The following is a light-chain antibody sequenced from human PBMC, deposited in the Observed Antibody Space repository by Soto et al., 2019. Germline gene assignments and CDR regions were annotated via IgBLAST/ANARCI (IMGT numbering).Light chain of an antibody. Sequence: EIVLTQTPLSSPVTLGQPASISCRSSQSLLHNNGKTYLSWLLQRPGQPPRPLIYEVSNRFSGVPDRFSGSGAGTDFTLIISRVEAEDVGVYYCMQATQFPFTFGPGTKVDIK. CDR2: EVS. V-gene: IGKV2-24*01. CDR1: QSLLHNNGKTY. J-gene: IGKJ3*01. CDR3: MQATQFPFT.